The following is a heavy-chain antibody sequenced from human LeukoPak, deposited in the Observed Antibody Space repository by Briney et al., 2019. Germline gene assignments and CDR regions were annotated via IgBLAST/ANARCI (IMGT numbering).Heavy chain of an antibody. V-gene: IGHV3-49*04. CDR2: IRSRAYGGTT. D-gene: IGHD5-12*01. J-gene: IGHJ6*02. CDR1: GFTFGDHA. Sequence: GGSLRLSCTASGFTFGDHAMSWVRQAPGKGLEWVGFIRSRAYGGTTEYAASVQGRFTISRDDSKGIAYLQLSSLKTEDTAVYYCSRGPIQWLYDGMDVWGQGTTVTVSS. CDR3: SRGPIQWLYDGMDV.